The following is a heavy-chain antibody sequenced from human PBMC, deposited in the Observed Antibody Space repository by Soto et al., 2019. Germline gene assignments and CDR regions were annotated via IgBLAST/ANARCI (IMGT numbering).Heavy chain of an antibody. Sequence: QVQLVESGGGVVQPGRSLRLSCAASGFTFSSYAMHWVRQAPGKGLEWVAIISDDGSNKYYADSVKGRFTISRDNSKNTLYLQMNSLRAEDTAVYYCARDLSHIAACMDYWGQGTLVTVSS. CDR2: ISDDGSNK. CDR3: ARDLSHIAACMDY. CDR1: GFTFSSYA. V-gene: IGHV3-30-3*01. D-gene: IGHD6-13*01. J-gene: IGHJ4*02.